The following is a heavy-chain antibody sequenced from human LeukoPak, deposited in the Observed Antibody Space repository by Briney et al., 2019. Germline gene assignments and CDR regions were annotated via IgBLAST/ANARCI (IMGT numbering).Heavy chain of an antibody. CDR2: IDTDGSST. J-gene: IGHJ5*02. CDR3: ARDPLPITMVRGVTVNWFDP. V-gene: IGHV3-74*01. CDR1: GFTFSSSW. D-gene: IGHD3-10*01. Sequence: GGSLRLSCAASGFTFSSSWMHWVRQAPGKGLVWVSRIDTDGSSTNYADSVKGRFTISRDNAKNTLYLQMNSLRAEDTAVYYCARDPLPITMVRGVTVNWFDPWGQGTLVTVSS.